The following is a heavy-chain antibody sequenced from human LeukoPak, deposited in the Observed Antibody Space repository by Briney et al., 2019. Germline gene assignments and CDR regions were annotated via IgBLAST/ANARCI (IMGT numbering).Heavy chain of an antibody. J-gene: IGHJ4*02. CDR1: GYSFPSYW. D-gene: IGHD3-22*01. V-gene: IGHV5-51*01. Sequence: ESLKISCEGSGYSFPSYWVAWVRQMPGKGLEWMGIIYPGDPDTRYSPSFQGQVTISAAKSFSTAYLQLSNLKASDTAMYYCARSSTFYDSSDYTLPFDYWGQGTLVTVSS. CDR2: IYPGDPDT. CDR3: ARSSTFYDSSDYTLPFDY.